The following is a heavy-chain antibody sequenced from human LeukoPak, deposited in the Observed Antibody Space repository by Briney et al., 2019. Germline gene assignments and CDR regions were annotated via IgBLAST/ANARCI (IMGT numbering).Heavy chain of an antibody. CDR2: IYYSGST. CDR3: ASTQMKLLWFGELGFDP. V-gene: IGHV4-31*03. J-gene: IGHJ5*02. CDR1: GGSISSGGYY. Sequence: SETLSLTCTVSGGSISSGGYYWSWIRQHPGKGLEWIGYIYYSGSTYYNPSLKSRVTISVDTSKNQFSLKLSSVTAADTAAYYCASTQMKLLWFGELGFDPWGQGTLVTVSS. D-gene: IGHD3-10*01.